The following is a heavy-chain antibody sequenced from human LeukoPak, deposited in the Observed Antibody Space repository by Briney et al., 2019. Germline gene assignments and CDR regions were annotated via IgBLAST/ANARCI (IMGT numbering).Heavy chain of an antibody. CDR2: ITPILGIA. D-gene: IGHD7-27*01. CDR1: GGTFSSYA. J-gene: IGHJ6*03. Sequence: SVKVSCKASGGTFSSYAIRWVRQAPGQERAWVGRITPILGIANYAQKFQGRVTITADKSTSTAYMELSSLRSEDTAVYYCARGLGHYYYYYMDVWGKGTTVTVSS. V-gene: IGHV1-69*04. CDR3: ARGLGHYYYYYMDV.